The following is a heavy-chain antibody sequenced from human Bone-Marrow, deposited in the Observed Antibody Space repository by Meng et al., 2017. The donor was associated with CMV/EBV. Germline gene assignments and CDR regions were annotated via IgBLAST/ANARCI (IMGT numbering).Heavy chain of an antibody. CDR2: INRSANT. CDR3: ARDHPLITLVPVAFDY. V-gene: IGHV4-34*01. D-gene: IGHD2-8*01. J-gene: IGHJ4*02. CDR1: GWSFSGYY. Sequence: GSLRLSCAGYGWSFSGYYWSWIRQPPGKGLEWIGEINRSANTNYNPSPKSRVTISVDTSKNQFSLKLSSVTAAGTAVYDGARDHPLITLVPVAFDYWGQGILATVSS.